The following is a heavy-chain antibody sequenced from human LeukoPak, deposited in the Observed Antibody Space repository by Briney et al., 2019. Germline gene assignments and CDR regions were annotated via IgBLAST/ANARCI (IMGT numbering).Heavy chain of an antibody. CDR1: GFTFSSYA. CDR2: ISGSGGST. J-gene: IGHJ4*02. CDR3: AKVEVGATKRYYFDY. Sequence: GGSLRLSRAASGFTFSSYAMSWVRQAPGKGLEWVSAISGSGGSTYYADSVKGRFTISRDNSKNTLYLQMNSLRAEDTAVYYCAKVEVGATKRYYFDYWGQGTLVTVSS. V-gene: IGHV3-23*01. D-gene: IGHD1-26*01.